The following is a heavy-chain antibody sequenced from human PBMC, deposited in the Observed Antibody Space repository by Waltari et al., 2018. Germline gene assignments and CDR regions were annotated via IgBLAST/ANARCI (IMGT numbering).Heavy chain of an antibody. V-gene: IGHV4-34*01. CDR1: GGSFSGSY. J-gene: IGHJ4*02. Sequence: QVQLQQWGAGLLKHSETLSLTSAAYGGSFSGSYWHRLRQPPRHGLDWHREINHSGSTNYNPSLKSRVTISVDTSKNQFSLKLSSVTAADTAVYYCARGGGYYGSGSYYKSPRRQYYFDYWGQGTLVTVSS. D-gene: IGHD3-10*01. CDR3: ARGGGYYGSGSYYKSPRRQYYFDY. CDR2: INHSGST.